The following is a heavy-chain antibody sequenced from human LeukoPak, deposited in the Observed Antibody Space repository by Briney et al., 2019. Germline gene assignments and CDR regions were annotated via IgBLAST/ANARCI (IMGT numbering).Heavy chain of an antibody. CDR1: GYTFTSYG. D-gene: IGHD2-2*01. V-gene: IGHV1-18*01. Sequence: ASVKVSCKASGYTFTSYGISWVRQAPGQGLEWMGWISAYNGNTNYAQKLQGRVTMTTDTSTSTAYMELRSLRSDDTAVYYCARVVVVPAAVDYYYYYMDVWGKGTTVTVSS. CDR2: ISAYNGNT. CDR3: ARVVVVPAAVDYYYYYMDV. J-gene: IGHJ6*03.